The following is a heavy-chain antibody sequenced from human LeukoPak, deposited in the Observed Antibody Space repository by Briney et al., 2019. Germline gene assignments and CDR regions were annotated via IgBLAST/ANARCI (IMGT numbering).Heavy chain of an antibody. CDR1: GGSVSSNSYY. V-gene: IGHV4-39*07. D-gene: IGHD3-22*01. CDR3: ARDGRSDYYYDSSGIDY. J-gene: IGHJ4*02. CDR2: VHYSGST. Sequence: SETRSLTCTVSGGSVSSNSYYWGWIRQPPGKGLEWIGSVHYSGSTYYNPSLKSRVTISVDTSKNQFSLKLSSVTAADTAVYYCARDGRSDYYYDSSGIDYWGQGTLVTVSS.